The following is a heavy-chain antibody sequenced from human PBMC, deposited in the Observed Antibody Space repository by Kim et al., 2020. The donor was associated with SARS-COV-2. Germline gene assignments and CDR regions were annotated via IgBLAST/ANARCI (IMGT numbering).Heavy chain of an antibody. CDR3: AKDLEFWYYYGSGSSTMGAFDV. CDR2: ISGSGGST. CDR1: GFTFSSYA. D-gene: IGHD3-10*01. V-gene: IGHV3-23*01. Sequence: GGSLRLSCAASGFTFSSYAMSWVRQAPGKGLEWVSAISGSGGSTYYADSVKGRFTISRDNSKNTLYLQMNSLRAEDTAVYYCAKDLEFWYYYGSGSSTMGAFDVWGQGTMVTVSS. J-gene: IGHJ3*01.